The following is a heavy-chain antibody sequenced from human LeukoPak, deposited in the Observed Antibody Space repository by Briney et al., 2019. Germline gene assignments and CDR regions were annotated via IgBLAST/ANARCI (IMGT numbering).Heavy chain of an antibody. D-gene: IGHD6-13*01. V-gene: IGHV5-51*01. CDR1: GYSFTSYW. Sequence: GESLKISCKGSGYSFTSYWIGWVRQMPGKGLEWMGIIYPGDSDTRYSPSFQGQVTISADKSISTAYLQWSSLKASDTAMYYCARCVRGYSSSWYWFDPWGQGTLVTVSS. CDR2: IYPGDSDT. CDR3: ARCVRGYSSSWYWFDP. J-gene: IGHJ5*02.